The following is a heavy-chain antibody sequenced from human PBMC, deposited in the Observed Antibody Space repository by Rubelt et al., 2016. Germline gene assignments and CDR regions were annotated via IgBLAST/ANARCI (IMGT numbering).Heavy chain of an antibody. V-gene: IGHV3-23*01. J-gene: IGHJ4*02. D-gene: IGHD4-17*01. CDR3: ATPYGSFDY. Sequence: KGRFTISRDNSKNTLYLHMNGLRAEDTAVYYCATPYGSFDYWGQGTLVTVSS.